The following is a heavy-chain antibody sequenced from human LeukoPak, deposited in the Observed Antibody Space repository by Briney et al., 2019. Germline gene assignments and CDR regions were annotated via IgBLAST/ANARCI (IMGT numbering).Heavy chain of an antibody. CDR2: IYYSGST. J-gene: IGHJ5*02. V-gene: IGHV4-59*12. Sequence: KSSETLSLTCTVSGGSISSYYWSWIRQPPGKGLEWIGYIYYSGSTNYNPSLKSRVTISVDTSKNQFSLKLSSVTAADTAVYYCARSPRYDFWSGPRGSWFDPWGQGTLVTVSS. CDR3: ARSPRYDFWSGPRGSWFDP. CDR1: GGSISSYY. D-gene: IGHD3-3*01.